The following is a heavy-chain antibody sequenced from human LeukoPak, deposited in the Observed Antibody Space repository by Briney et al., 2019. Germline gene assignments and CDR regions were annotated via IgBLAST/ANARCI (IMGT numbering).Heavy chain of an antibody. CDR3: ARASQRYYDFWSGSERGGAFDI. V-gene: IGHV3-74*01. Sequence: GGSLRLSCAASGFTFSSYWMHWVRQAPGKGPVLVSRISTDGTSTTYADSVKGRFTISRDNAKNTLYLQMNSLRAEDTAVYYCARASQRYYDFWSGSERGGAFDIWGQGTMVTVSS. CDR1: GFTFSSYW. CDR2: ISTDGTST. J-gene: IGHJ3*02. D-gene: IGHD3-3*01.